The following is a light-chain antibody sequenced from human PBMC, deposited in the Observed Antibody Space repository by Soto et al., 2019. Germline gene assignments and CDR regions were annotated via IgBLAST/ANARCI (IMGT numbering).Light chain of an antibody. V-gene: IGKV1-39*01. CDR1: QSISTY. J-gene: IGKJ1*01. CDR3: QQSYSTPHT. CDR2: TAS. Sequence: DIQLTQSPSSLSASVGDRVTITCRASQSISTYLNWYQQKPGKAPKLVIYTASSLQSGVPSRFGGSGSGTDFTLTINTLQPEDFATDYCQQSYSTPHTFGQGTKVEI.